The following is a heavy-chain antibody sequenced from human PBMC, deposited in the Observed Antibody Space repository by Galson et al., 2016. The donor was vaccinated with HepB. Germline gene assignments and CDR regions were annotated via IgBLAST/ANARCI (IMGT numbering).Heavy chain of an antibody. CDR3: ARDRYVDPDYYFDY. CDR2: IHYSGST. CDR1: GGSISSGGYY. J-gene: IGHJ4*02. Sequence: TLSLTCNVSGGSISSGGYYWSWIRQHPGKGLEWIGYIHYSGSTYYNPSLKSRVTISVHTSKTQFSLKLNSVTAADTAVYYCARDRYVDPDYYFDYWGQGILVTVSS. D-gene: IGHD3-16*01. V-gene: IGHV4-31*03.